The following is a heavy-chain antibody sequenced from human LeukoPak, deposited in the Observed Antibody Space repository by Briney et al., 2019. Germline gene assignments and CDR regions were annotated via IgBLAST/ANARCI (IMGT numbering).Heavy chain of an antibody. CDR3: ARAPMGAAALY. CDR2: MNPVSGNA. CDR1: GYTFTNFD. Sequence: WASVKVSCKASGYTFTNFDINWVRQAPGQGLEWMGWMNPVSGNAGSAQKFQGRVTLTRDTSMSTAYMELSSLRSDDTAFYYCARAPMGAAALYWGQGTLVTVSS. D-gene: IGHD6-13*01. J-gene: IGHJ4*02. V-gene: IGHV1-8*01.